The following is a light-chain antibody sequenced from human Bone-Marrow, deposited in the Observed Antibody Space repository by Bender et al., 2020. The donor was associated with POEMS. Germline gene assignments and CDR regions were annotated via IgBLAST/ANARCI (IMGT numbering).Light chain of an antibody. V-gene: IGLV3-1*01. J-gene: IGLJ2*01. CDR1: RLGDKF. CDR2: QDS. Sequence: SYEVTQPPSVSESPGQTASITCSGDRLGDKFVSWYQQKPGQSPVLVMFQDSKRPSGVPDRFSGSKSGYTASLTISGLQAEDEADYYCCSYAGTDTFRWIFGGGTKVTVL. CDR3: CSYAGTDTFRWI.